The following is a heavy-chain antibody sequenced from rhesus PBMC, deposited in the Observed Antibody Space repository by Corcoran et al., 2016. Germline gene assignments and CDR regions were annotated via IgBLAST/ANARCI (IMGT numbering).Heavy chain of an antibody. CDR3: VRAIGY. CDR1: GFSLSDFY. V-gene: IGHV3-178*01. J-gene: IGHJ4*01. Sequence: EVQLVESGGGLVQPGGSLRLSCAAPGFSLSDFYMDWVRQARGKGLEWVARISDGVGSTWYVDSVKDRFTISRENANHILYLQMDSLSAEDTAVYFCVRAIGYWGQGVLVTVSS. CDR2: ISDGVGST.